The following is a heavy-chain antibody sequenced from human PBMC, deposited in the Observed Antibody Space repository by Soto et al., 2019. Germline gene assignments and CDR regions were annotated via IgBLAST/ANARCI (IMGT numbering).Heavy chain of an antibody. V-gene: IGHV1-69*13. CDR3: ARDRGPSSGYYPYWFDP. CDR2: IIPIFGTA. CDR1: GCTFSSYA. D-gene: IGHD3-22*01. Sequence: SVTVSCTASGCTFSSYAITWVRQAPGQGLEWMGGIIPIFGTANYAQKFQARVTITADESTSTAYMELSSLRSEDTAVYYCARDRGPSSGYYPYWFDPWGQGTLVTVSS. J-gene: IGHJ5*02.